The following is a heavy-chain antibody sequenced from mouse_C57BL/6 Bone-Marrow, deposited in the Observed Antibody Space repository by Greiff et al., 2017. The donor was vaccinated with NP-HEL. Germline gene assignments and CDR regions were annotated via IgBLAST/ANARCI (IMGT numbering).Heavy chain of an antibody. J-gene: IGHJ2*01. V-gene: IGHV1-14*01. CDR2: IYPYNDGT. CDR1: GYTFTSYV. D-gene: IGHD1-1*01. Sequence: EVQLQQSGPELVKPGASVKMSCKASGYTFTSYVMHWVKQKPGQGLEWIGYIYPYNDGTKYNEKFKGKATLTSDKSSSTAYMELSSLTSEDSAVYYCATITTVVDFDYWGQGTTLTVSS. CDR3: ATITTVVDFDY.